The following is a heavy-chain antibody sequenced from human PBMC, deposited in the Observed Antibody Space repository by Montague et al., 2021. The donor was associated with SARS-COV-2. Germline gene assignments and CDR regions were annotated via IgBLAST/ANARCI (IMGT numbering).Heavy chain of an antibody. Sequence: SETLSLTCAVYGGSFSGYYWSWIRQPPGKGLEWLGEINHNGSTNYNPSLKSRVTISVDTSKNQFSLKLSSVTAADTAVYYCARANGYYFDYWGQGTLVTVSS. CDR2: INHNGST. J-gene: IGHJ4*02. CDR3: ARANGYYFDY. D-gene: IGHD2-8*01. V-gene: IGHV4-34*01. CDR1: GGSFSGYY.